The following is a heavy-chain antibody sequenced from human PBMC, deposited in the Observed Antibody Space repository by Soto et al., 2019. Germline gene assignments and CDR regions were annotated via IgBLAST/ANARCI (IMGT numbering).Heavy chain of an antibody. D-gene: IGHD3-3*01. CDR3: AKVGRITIFGVVIGPLDY. J-gene: IGHJ4*02. CDR2: ISGSGGST. CDR1: GFTFSSYA. Sequence: PGGSLRLSCAASGFTFSSYAMSWVRQAPGKGLEWVSAISGSGGSTYYADSVKGRFTISRDNSKNTLYLQMNSLRAEDTAVYYCAKVGRITIFGVVIGPLDYWGQGTLVTVSS. V-gene: IGHV3-23*01.